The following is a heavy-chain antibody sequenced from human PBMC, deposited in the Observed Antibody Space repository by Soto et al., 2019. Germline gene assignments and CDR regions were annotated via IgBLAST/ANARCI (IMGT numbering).Heavy chain of an antibody. CDR2: IDPSDSYT. J-gene: IGHJ6*02. CDR3: ARFNLEYRSSSCYYYYGMDV. V-gene: IGHV5-10-1*01. Sequence: PGESLKISCKGSGYSFTSYWISWVRQMPGKGLEWMGRIDPSDSYTNYSPSFQGHVTISADKSISTAYLQWSSLKASDTAMYYCARFNLEYRSSSCYYYYGMDVWGQGTTVTVSS. CDR1: GYSFTSYW. D-gene: IGHD6-6*01.